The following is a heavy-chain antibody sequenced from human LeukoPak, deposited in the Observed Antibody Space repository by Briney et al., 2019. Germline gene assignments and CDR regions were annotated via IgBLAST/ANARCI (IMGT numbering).Heavy chain of an antibody. CDR2: INHSGST. Sequence: SETLSLTCAVYGGSFSGYYWSWIRQPPGKGLEWIGEINHSGSTNYNPSLKSRVTISVDTSKNQFSLKLSSVTAADTAVYYCARGVLAAAGKGSWLDPWGQGTLVTVSS. J-gene: IGHJ5*02. V-gene: IGHV4-34*01. CDR3: ARGVLAAAGKGSWLDP. CDR1: GGSFSGYY. D-gene: IGHD6-13*01.